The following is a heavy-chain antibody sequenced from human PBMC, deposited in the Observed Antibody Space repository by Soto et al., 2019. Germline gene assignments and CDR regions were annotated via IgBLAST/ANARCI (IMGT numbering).Heavy chain of an antibody. D-gene: IGHD3-16*01. CDR3: ARGHNDYVWGSYPQS. Sequence: GGSLRLSCAASGFTFSSYAMHWVRQAPGKGLEWVAVISYDGSNKYYADSVKGRFTISRDNSKNTLYLQMNSLRAEDTAVYYCARGHNDYVWGSYPQSWGQGTLVTVSS. V-gene: IGHV3-30-3*01. CDR1: GFTFSSYA. J-gene: IGHJ5*02. CDR2: ISYDGSNK.